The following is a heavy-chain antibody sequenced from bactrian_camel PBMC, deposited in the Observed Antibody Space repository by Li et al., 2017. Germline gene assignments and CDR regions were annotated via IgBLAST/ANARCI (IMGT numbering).Heavy chain of an antibody. CDR2: TTSGGDRT. CDR1: GFPFSSYP. D-gene: IGHD2*01. Sequence: VQLVESGGSLVQPGGSLRLTCQASGFPFSSYPMTWVRQAPGEGLEWVSRTTSGGDRTYYADSVKGRFTISQDNAKNTLYLQMNTLMCGRLPAIVRAAARGPRSPSP. V-gene: IGHV3S31*01. J-gene: IGHJ4*01.